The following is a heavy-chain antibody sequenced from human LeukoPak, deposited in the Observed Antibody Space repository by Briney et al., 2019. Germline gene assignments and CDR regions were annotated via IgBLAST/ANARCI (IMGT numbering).Heavy chain of an antibody. CDR1: ARTFSSYA. D-gene: IGHD5-18*01. CDR2: IIPIFGTA. Sequence: RPSVKVSCKASARTFSSYAISWVRQAPGQGLEWMGGIIPIFGTANYAQKFQGRVTITVDESTSTAYMELSSLRSEDTAVYYCALDTAMATRTGDYYYYMGVWGKGTTVTISS. J-gene: IGHJ6*03. CDR3: ALDTAMATRTGDYYYYMGV. V-gene: IGHV1-69*13.